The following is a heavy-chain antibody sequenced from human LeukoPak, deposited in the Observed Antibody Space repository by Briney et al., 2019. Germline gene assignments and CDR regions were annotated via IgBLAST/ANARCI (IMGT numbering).Heavy chain of an antibody. CDR1: GYTFTIYY. Sequence: ASVTVSFKASGYTFTIYYMHWVRQAPGQGLEWMGVINPSGGSTSYAQKFQGRVTMTRDTSTSTVYMELSSLRSEDTAVYYCARDRDWGYYYGMDVWGKGTTVTVSS. CDR3: ARDRDWGYYYGMDV. J-gene: IGHJ6*04. V-gene: IGHV1-46*01. D-gene: IGHD7-27*01. CDR2: INPSGGST.